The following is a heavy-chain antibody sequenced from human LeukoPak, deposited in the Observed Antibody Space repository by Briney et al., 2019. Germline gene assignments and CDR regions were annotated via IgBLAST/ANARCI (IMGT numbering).Heavy chain of an antibody. D-gene: IGHD6-13*01. CDR1: GGSFSGYY. V-gene: IGHV4-34*01. CDR3: ASAHYPSSSWYGVY. Sequence: PSETLSLTCAVYGGSFSGYYWSWIRQPPGKGLEWIGEINHSGSTNYNPSLKSRVTISVDTSKNQFSLKLSSVTAADTAVYYCASAHYPSSSWYGVYWGQGTLVTVSS. J-gene: IGHJ4*02. CDR2: INHSGST.